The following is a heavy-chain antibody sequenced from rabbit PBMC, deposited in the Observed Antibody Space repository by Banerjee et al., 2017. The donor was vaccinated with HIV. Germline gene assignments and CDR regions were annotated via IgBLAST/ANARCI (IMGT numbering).Heavy chain of an antibody. CDR3: ARGAGHADYGDASL. CDR2: IDTSSGST. CDR1: GFSFSASYY. J-gene: IGHJ3*01. Sequence: QSLEESGGGLVKPEGSLTLTCTASGFSFSASYYMCWVRQAPGKGLEWIACIDTSSGSTVYATWAKGRFTISRTSSTTVALQMTSLTAADTATYFCARGAGHADYGDASLWGQGTLVTVS. D-gene: IGHD2-1*01. V-gene: IGHV1S40*01.